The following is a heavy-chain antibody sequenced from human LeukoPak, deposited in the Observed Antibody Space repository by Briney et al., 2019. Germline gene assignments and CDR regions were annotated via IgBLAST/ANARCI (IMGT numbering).Heavy chain of an antibody. V-gene: IGHV4-34*01. D-gene: IGHD2-15*01. CDR3: ARDCRDHSFDS. J-gene: IGHJ4*02. CDR2: INHSGST. CDR1: GVSFSGYY. Sequence: SETLSLTCAVYGVSFSGYYWSWIRQPPGKGLEWIGEINHSGSTNYNPSLKSRVTISVDTSKNQFSLKLSSVTAADTAVYYCARDCRDHSFDSWGQGTLVTVSS.